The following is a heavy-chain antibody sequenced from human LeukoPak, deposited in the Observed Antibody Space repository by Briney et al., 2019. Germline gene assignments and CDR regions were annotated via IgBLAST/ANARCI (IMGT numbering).Heavy chain of an antibody. V-gene: IGHV1-2*02. CDR1: GYTFTGCY. CDR2: INPNSGGT. Sequence: ASVKVSCKASGYTFTGCYMHWVRQAPGQGLEWMGWINPNSGGTNYAQKFQGRVTMTRDTSISTAYMELSRLRSDDTAVYYCARDRIYCSGGSCYHDLYYFDYWGQGTLVTVSS. D-gene: IGHD2-15*01. CDR3: ARDRIYCSGGSCYHDLYYFDY. J-gene: IGHJ4*02.